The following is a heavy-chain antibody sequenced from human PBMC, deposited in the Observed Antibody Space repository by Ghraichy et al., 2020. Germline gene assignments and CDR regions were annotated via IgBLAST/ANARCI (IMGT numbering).Heavy chain of an antibody. CDR1: GFTFSSYS. V-gene: IGHV3-21*01. J-gene: IGHJ4*02. D-gene: IGHD1-26*01. CDR3: ARDSLSGSYYFDY. CDR2: ISSSSSYI. Sequence: GVLRLSCAASGFTFSSYSMNWVRQAPGKGLEWVSSISSSSSYIYYADSVKGRFTISRDNAKNSLYLQMNSLRAEDTAVYYCARDSLSGSYYFDYWGQGTLVTVSS.